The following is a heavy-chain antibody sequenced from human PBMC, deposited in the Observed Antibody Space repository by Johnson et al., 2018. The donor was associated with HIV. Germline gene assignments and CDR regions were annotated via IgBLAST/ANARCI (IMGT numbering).Heavy chain of an antibody. Sequence: VQLVESGGGVVRPGGSLRLSCAASGFTFDDYGMSWVRQAPGKGLEWVSVIYSGGSTYYADSVKGRFTISRDNSKNTLYLQMNSLRAEDTAVYYCARDLRGYPIIDAFDIWGQGTMVTVSS. CDR2: IYSGGST. CDR1: GFTFDDYG. CDR3: ARDLRGYPIIDAFDI. V-gene: IGHV3-66*01. J-gene: IGHJ3*02. D-gene: IGHD3-3*01.